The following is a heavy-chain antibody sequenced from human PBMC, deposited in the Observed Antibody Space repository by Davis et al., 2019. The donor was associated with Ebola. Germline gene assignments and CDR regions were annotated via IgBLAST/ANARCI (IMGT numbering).Heavy chain of an antibody. CDR2: INPNSGGT. J-gene: IGHJ4*02. CDR1: GYTFTGYY. CDR3: AREGDQDIVATILY. Sequence: ASVKVSCKASGYTFTGYYMHWVRQAPGQGLEWMGWINPNSGGTNYAQKFQGRVSMTRDTSISTAYMELSRLRSDDTAVYYCAREGDQDIVATILYWGQGTLVTVSS. D-gene: IGHD5-12*01. V-gene: IGHV1-2*02.